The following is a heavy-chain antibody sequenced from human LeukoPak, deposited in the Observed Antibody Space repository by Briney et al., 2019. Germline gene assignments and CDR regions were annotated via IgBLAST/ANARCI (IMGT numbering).Heavy chain of an antibody. D-gene: IGHD3-10*01. Sequence: PSETLSLTCTVSGGSISSYYWSWIRQPPGKGLEWIGYIYYSGSTNYNPSLKSRVTISVDTSKNQFSLKLNSVTATDTAVYYCAKSNGYGLVDIWGQGTVVTVSS. J-gene: IGHJ3*02. V-gene: IGHV4-59*12. CDR1: GGSISSYY. CDR3: AKSNGYGLVDI. CDR2: IYYSGST.